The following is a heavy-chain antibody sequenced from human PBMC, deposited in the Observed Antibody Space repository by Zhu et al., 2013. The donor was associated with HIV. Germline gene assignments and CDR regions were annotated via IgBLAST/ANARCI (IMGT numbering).Heavy chain of an antibody. J-gene: IGHJ4*02. CDR3: ARDSRRITIFGVVHNYFDY. CDR2: IIPILGIA. V-gene: IGHV1-69*08. Sequence: QVQLVQSGAEVKKPGSSVKVSCKASGGTFSSYTISWVRQAPGQGLEWMGRIIPILGIANYAQKFQGRVTITADKSTSTAYMELSSLRSEDTAVYYCARDSRRITIFGVVHNYFDYWGQGTLVTVSS. CDR1: GGTFSSYT. D-gene: IGHD3-3*01.